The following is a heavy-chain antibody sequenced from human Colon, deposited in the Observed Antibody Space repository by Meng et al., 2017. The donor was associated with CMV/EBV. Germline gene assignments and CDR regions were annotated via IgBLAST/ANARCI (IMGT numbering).Heavy chain of an antibody. D-gene: IGHD2-21*01. J-gene: IGHJ4*02. CDR1: GSIFSSYA. CDR2: ISYDGSNK. Sequence: GESLKISCAASGSIFSSYAMHWVRPAPGKGLEWVAVISYDGSNKYYADSVKSRFTISRDNSKNTLYLQMNSLRAEDTAVYYCASDEEAYCGGDCSPCRYWGQGTLVTVSS. V-gene: IGHV3-30*04. CDR3: ASDEEAYCGGDCSPCRY.